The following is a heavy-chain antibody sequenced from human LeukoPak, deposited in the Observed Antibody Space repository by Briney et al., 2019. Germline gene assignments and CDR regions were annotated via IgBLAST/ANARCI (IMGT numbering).Heavy chain of an antibody. J-gene: IGHJ4*02. CDR3: AQGYSSGWYPY. CDR1: GFSVSSYG. V-gene: IGHV3-23*01. CDR2: ISVNGETT. Sequence: TGGSLRLSCAVSGFSVSSYGMSWVRQAPGKGLEWISAISVNGETTYYANSVKGRFIISRDNSENTLYLQMNSLRAEDTAVYYCAQGYSSGWYPYWGQGSLVSVPS. D-gene: IGHD6-19*01.